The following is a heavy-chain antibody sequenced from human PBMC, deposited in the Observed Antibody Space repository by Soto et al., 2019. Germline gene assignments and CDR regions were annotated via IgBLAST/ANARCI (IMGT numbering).Heavy chain of an antibody. J-gene: IGHJ6*02. CDR1: GGTFSSYA. CDR3: ARGGTYVYYYYYGMDV. Sequence: GASVKVSCKASGGTFSSYAISWVRQAPGQGLEWMGGIIPIFGTANYAQKFQGRVTITADESTSTAYMELSSLRPEDTAVYYCARGGTYVYYYYYGMDVWGQGTTVTVSS. D-gene: IGHD3-16*01. CDR2: IIPIFGTA. V-gene: IGHV1-69*13.